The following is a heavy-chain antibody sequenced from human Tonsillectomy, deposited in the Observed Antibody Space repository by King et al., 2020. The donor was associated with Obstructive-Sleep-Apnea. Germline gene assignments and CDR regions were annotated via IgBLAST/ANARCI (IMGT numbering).Heavy chain of an antibody. J-gene: IGHJ4*02. V-gene: IGHV3-30*02. CDR3: AKDLGEAVTASSIKY. Sequence: VQLVESGGGVVQPGGSLRLSCAASGFSFSSYGMHWVRQAPVKGLEGVPCIQYDGINKNYAVSVKGRFTISRANSKNTLYLPMNSLGAEDTAVFYCAKDLGEAVTASSIKYWGQGTLVTVAS. D-gene: IGHD2-21*02. CDR2: IQYDGINK. CDR1: GFSFSSYG.